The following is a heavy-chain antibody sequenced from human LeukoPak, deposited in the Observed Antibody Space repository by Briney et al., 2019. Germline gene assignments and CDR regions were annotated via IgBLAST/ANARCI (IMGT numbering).Heavy chain of an antibody. CDR3: ARDRRFGNWARWFDP. D-gene: IGHD3-10*01. Sequence: PETLSLTSTVSGGSITSDYWSWVRPPPGKGLGWIWYIYYSGSTNYNPPLKRRVNISVDTSKNQFSLKLSSVTAADTAVDYCARDRRFGNWARWFDPWGQGTLVTVSS. V-gene: IGHV4-59*01. CDR1: GGSITSDY. J-gene: IGHJ5*02. CDR2: IYYSGST.